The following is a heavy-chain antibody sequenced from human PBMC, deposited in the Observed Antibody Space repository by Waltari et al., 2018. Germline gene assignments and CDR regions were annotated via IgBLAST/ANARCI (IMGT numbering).Heavy chain of an antibody. CDR3: ASGYCSGGSCYGRAFDI. D-gene: IGHD2-15*01. Sequence: QVQLVESGGGVVQPGRSLRLSCAASGFTFSSYGMHWVRQAPGKGLEWVAVIWYDGSNKYYADSVKGRFTISRDNSKNTLYLQMNSLRAEDTAVYYCASGYCSGGSCYGRAFDIWGQGTMVTVSS. CDR2: IWYDGSNK. J-gene: IGHJ3*02. V-gene: IGHV3-33*01. CDR1: GFTFSSYG.